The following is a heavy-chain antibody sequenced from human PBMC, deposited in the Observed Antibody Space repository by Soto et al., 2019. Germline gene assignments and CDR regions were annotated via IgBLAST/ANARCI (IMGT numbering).Heavy chain of an antibody. CDR1: GGSISSSSYY. Sequence: PSETLSLTCTVSGGSISSSSYYWGWIRQPPGKGLEWIGSIYYSGSTYYNPSLKSRVTISVDTSKNQFSLKLSSVTAADTAVYYCARRSLSGWSIFAYRDQGTLVTVSS. CDR2: IYYSGST. J-gene: IGHJ4*02. D-gene: IGHD6-19*01. V-gene: IGHV4-39*01. CDR3: ARRSLSGWSIFAY.